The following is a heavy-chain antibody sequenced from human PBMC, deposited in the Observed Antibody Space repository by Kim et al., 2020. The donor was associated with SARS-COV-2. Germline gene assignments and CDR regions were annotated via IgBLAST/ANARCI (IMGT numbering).Heavy chain of an antibody. Sequence: GGSLRLSCAASGFTFSDYYMSWIRQAPGKGLEWVSYISSSGSTIYYADSVKGRFTISRDNAKNSLYLQMNSLRAEDTAVYYCASPYYYDSSASEDYWGQGTLVTVSS. J-gene: IGHJ4*02. CDR1: GFTFSDYY. D-gene: IGHD3-22*01. CDR2: ISSSGSTI. V-gene: IGHV3-11*01. CDR3: ASPYYYDSSASEDY.